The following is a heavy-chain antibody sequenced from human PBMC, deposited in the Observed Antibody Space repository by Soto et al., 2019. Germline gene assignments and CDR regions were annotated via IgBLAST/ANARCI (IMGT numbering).Heavy chain of an antibody. J-gene: IGHJ4*02. V-gene: IGHV4-59*01. CDR3: ARDQGIASSGRFDY. D-gene: IGHD6-13*01. Sequence: PSESLSLTCTVSGDSISNYYWSWIRQTPGKGLEWIGFIYHSGNTNYNPSLKSRVTMSIDTSKSQFSLKLNSVTAADTAVYYCARDQGIASSGRFDYWGPGTLVTVSS. CDR1: GDSISNYY. CDR2: IYHSGNT.